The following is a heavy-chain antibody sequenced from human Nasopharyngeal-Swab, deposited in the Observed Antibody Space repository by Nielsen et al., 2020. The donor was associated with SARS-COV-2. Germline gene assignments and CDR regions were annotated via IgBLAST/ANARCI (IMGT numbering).Heavy chain of an antibody. CDR1: GFTFSSYC. CDR2: ISSDGSNK. V-gene: IGHV3-30*18. CDR3: AKDEAYYDFWSGYYAYYYMDV. Sequence: GESLKISCAASGFTFSSYCMHWVRQAPGQGLEWVAVISSDGSNKYYADSVKGRFPISRDNSKNTLYLQMNSLRAEDTAVYYCAKDEAYYDFWSGYYAYYYMDVWGKGTTVTVSS. J-gene: IGHJ6*03. D-gene: IGHD3-3*01.